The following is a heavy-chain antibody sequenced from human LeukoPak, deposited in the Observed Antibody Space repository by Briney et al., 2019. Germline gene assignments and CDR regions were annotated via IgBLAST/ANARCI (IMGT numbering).Heavy chain of an antibody. J-gene: IGHJ4*02. CDR1: GDSLSSYY. V-gene: IGHV4-4*09. Sequence: PSETLSLTCTVSGDSLSSYYWSWTRQPPGKGLEWIGYIYTSGGTNYIPSLKGRVTISIDTSKNQFSLKLSSVTAADSAVYYCARLTRLSTSPDRYYLDYWGQGTLVTVSS. CDR3: ARLTRLSTSPDRYYLDY. CDR2: IYTSGGT. D-gene: IGHD6-6*01.